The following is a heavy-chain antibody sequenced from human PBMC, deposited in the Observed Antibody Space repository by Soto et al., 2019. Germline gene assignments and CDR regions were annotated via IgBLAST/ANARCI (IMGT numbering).Heavy chain of an antibody. CDR1: DGSISNFY. D-gene: IGHD3-22*01. J-gene: IGHJ4*02. CDR3: ARAPLVLTRSYFDS. Sequence: SETLSLTCTVSDGSISNFYWSWIRQPPGKGLEWIGYISSSANTNYNPSLQSRVFISVDTSKKLFSLNLTPVTAADTAFYYCARAPLVLTRSYFDSWGQGAPVTVSS. CDR2: ISSSANT. V-gene: IGHV4-59*01.